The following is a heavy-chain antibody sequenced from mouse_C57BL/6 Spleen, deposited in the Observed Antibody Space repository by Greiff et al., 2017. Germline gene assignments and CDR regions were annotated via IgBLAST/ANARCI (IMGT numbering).Heavy chain of an antibody. J-gene: IGHJ2*01. V-gene: IGHV14-2*01. CDR1: GFNIKDYY. CDR2: IDPEDGET. CDR3: SRYDGYYDY. Sequence: VHVKQSGAELVKPGASVKLSCTASGFNIKDYYMHWVKQRTEQGLEWIGRIDPEDGETKYAPTFQGKATITADTSSNTAYLQLSSLTSEDTAVYYCSRYDGYYDYWGQGTTLTVSS. D-gene: IGHD2-3*01.